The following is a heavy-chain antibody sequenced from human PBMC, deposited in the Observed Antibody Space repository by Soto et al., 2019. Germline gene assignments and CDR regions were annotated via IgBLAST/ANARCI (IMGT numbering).Heavy chain of an antibody. CDR1: GGTFSTYT. J-gene: IGHJ4*02. CDR3: ASRYDSSDY. D-gene: IGHD3-22*01. V-gene: IGHV1-69*02. CDR2: IIPILGIA. Sequence: QVQLVQSGAEVKKPGSSVKVSCKASGGTFSTYTISWVRQAPGQGLEWMGRIIPILGIANYAQKFQGRVTTTADKSTSTASMELSSLSSEDTAVYYCASRYDSSDYWGQGTLVTVSS.